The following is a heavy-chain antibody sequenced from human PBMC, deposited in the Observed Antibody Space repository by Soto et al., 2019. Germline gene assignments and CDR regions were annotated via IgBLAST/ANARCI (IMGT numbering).Heavy chain of an antibody. CDR1: GYTFTSSA. CDR3: ARGSNHCRVGICYSDWFEP. V-gene: IGHV1-8*01. Sequence: QVQLVQSGAEVKKPGASVRVSCKASGYTFTSSAVSSVRQATGQGLELMGWLNPNTGNTGYAQKFQDRVTMTSNNSISPAYMELSSLRSEDTGVYYCARGSNHCRVGICYSDWFEPWGQGTPVTVSS. D-gene: IGHD2-15*01. J-gene: IGHJ5*02. CDR2: LNPNTGNT.